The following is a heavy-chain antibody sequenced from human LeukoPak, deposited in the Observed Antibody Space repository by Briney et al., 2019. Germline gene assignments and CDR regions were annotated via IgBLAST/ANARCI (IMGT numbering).Heavy chain of an antibody. J-gene: IGHJ3*02. V-gene: IGHV4-4*02. CDR1: GGSISSSNW. D-gene: IGHD3-10*01. CDR2: IYHSGST. Sequence: SGTLSPTCAVSGGSISSSNWWSWVRQPPGKGLEWIGEIYHSGSTNYNPSLKSRVTISVDKSKNQFSLKLSSVTAADTAVYYCAVGGVYLRGGAEAFDIWGQGTMVTVSS. CDR3: AVGGVYLRGGAEAFDI.